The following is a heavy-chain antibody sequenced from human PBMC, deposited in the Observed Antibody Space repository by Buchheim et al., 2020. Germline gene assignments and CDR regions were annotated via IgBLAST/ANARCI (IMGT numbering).Heavy chain of an antibody. CDR2: INHSGST. J-gene: IGHJ4*02. Sequence: QVQLQQWGAGLLKPSETLSLTCAVYGGSFSGYYWSWIRQPPGKGLEWIGEINHSGSTNYNPSLKSRVTISVDTSKNQFSLKLSSVTAADTAVYYCARAGDILTGSGQTPSGYWGQGTL. CDR1: GGSFSGYY. D-gene: IGHD3-9*01. V-gene: IGHV4-34*01. CDR3: ARAGDILTGSGQTPSGY.